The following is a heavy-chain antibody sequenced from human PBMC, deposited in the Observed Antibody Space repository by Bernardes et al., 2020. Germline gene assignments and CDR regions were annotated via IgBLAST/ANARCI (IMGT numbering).Heavy chain of an antibody. J-gene: IGHJ3*02. CDR3: ARDSGWSVAATHQDAFDI. D-gene: IGHD2-15*01. V-gene: IGHV3-7*01. CDR1: GFTFSSYW. Sequence: GGSLRLSCAASGFTFSSYWMSWVRQAPGKGLEWVANIKQDGSEKYYVDSVKGRFTISRDNAKNSLYLQMNSLRAEDTAVYYCARDSGWSVAATHQDAFDIWGQGTMVTVSS. CDR2: IKQDGSEK.